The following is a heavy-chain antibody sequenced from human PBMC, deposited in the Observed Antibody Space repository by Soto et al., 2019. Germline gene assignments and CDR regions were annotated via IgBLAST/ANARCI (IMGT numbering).Heavy chain of an antibody. CDR2: IYHSGST. D-gene: IGHD6-6*01. CDR1: GGSISSGGYS. J-gene: IGHJ6*02. CDR3: ACVVQYYYGMDV. V-gene: IGHV4-30-2*01. Sequence: QLQLQESGSGLVKPSQTLSLTCAVSGGSISSGGYSWSWIRQPPGKGLEWIGYIYHSGSTYYNPSLNTRVTISVDRSNNPFSLKLRSVTAADTAVYYSACVVQYYYGMDVWVQVTTVTVSS.